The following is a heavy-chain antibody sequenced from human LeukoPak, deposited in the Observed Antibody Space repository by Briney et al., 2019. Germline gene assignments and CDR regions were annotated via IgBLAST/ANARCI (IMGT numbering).Heavy chain of an antibody. CDR1: GYPLGKNYY. CDR2: IYGTGST. J-gene: IGHJ4*02. Sequence: SETLSLTCAVSGYPLGKNYYWGWIRQPPGKGLEWIGRIYGTGSTSYNPSLMNRVTMSVDTSKNHFSLKLTSVTAADTAVYYCARYDSRGSTSTRFDYWGQGILVTISS. D-gene: IGHD3-16*01. CDR3: ARYDSRGSTSTRFDY. V-gene: IGHV4-38-2*01.